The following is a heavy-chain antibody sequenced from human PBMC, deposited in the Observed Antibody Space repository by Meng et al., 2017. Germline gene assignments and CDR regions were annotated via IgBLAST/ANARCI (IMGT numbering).Heavy chain of an antibody. Sequence: SPKIPCASPGFIFGDYYMRWNRQAPGKGLEWVSYISSSGRTIYHADPVKARFTITRNNAKNSLYLQMNGLRAEDTAVYYCARDLRLYVAAAGSDGFDYWGQGTLVTVSS. V-gene: IGHV3-11*04. D-gene: IGHD6-13*01. CDR2: ISSSGRTI. CDR1: GFIFGDYY. CDR3: ARDLRLYVAAAGSDGFDY. J-gene: IGHJ4*02.